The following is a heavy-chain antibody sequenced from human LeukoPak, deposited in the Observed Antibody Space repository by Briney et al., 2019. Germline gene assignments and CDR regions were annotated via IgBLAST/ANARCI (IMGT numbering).Heavy chain of an antibody. D-gene: IGHD5-18*01. CDR3: AAEYSYGFMDV. J-gene: IGHJ6*02. CDR1: GGTFSSYA. CDR2: IIPICGIA. Sequence: SVKVSCKASGGTFSSYAISWVRQAPGQGLEWMGRIIPICGIANYAQKFQGRVTITADKSTSTAYMELSSLRSEDTAVYYCAAEYSYGFMDVWGQGTTVTVSS. V-gene: IGHV1-69*04.